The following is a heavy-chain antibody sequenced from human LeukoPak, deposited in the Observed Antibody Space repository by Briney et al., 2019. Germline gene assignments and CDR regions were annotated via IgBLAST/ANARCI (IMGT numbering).Heavy chain of an antibody. CDR3: ARPYVNNRWPNLDY. J-gene: IGHJ4*02. D-gene: IGHD1/OR15-1a*01. CDR2: TNPNSGGT. Sequence: ASVKVSCKASGYTFTGYYMHWVRQAPGQGLEWMGWTNPNSGGTNYAQKFQGRVTMTRDTSISTAYMELSSLRSDDTAVFYCARPYVNNRWPNLDYWGQGTLVTVSS. V-gene: IGHV1-2*02. CDR1: GYTFTGYY.